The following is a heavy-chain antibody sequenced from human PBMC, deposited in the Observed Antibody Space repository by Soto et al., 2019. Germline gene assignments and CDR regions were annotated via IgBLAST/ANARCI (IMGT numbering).Heavy chain of an antibody. J-gene: IGHJ4*02. Sequence: QVQLQESGPGLVKPSQTLSLTCTVSGGSISIGGYYWSWIRQHPGKVLEWIGYIYYSGITHYSPSLKSRITILVDKSKNQFSLKLSSVTAADTAVYSCARVLSTSSYDHWGQGTLVGVSS. CDR2: IYYSGIT. CDR3: ARVLSTSSYDH. D-gene: IGHD6-6*01. CDR1: GGSISIGGYY. V-gene: IGHV4-31*03.